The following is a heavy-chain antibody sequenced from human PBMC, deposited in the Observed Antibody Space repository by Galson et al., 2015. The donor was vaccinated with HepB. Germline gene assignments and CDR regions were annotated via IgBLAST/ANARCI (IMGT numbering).Heavy chain of an antibody. CDR1: GYTFTSYY. CDR3: ARDGPPGSHSYYMDA. Sequence: SVKVSCKASGYTFTSYYMHWVRQAPGQGLEWMEIINPSGGSTSYAQKFQGRVTMTRDTSTSTVYMELSSLRSEDTAVYYCARDGPPGSHSYYMDAWGKGTTVTVSS. V-gene: IGHV1-46*01. CDR2: INPSGGST. J-gene: IGHJ6*03. D-gene: IGHD3/OR15-3a*01.